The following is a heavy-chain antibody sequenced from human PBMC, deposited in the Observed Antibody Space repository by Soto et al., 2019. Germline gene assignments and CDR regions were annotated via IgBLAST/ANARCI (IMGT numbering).Heavy chain of an antibody. CDR1: GYTFTDYY. Sequence: QVQLMQSGAEVNKPGASVKVSCKTSGYTFTDYYMPWERQAPGQGLEWMGWIHTNSGDTTYAPKFRGRVTLTRDTSISAAYMELGSLESDETAVFYGARGTLIRGFSSATHEYWGQGTLVTVSS. CDR3: ARGTLIRGFSSATHEY. D-gene: IGHD3-10*01. V-gene: IGHV1-2*02. J-gene: IGHJ4*02. CDR2: IHTNSGDT.